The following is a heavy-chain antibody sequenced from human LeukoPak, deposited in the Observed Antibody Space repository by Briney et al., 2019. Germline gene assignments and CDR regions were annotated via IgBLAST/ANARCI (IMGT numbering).Heavy chain of an antibody. J-gene: IGHJ4*02. CDR3: ARDTRKGDLDY. CDR1: GFTFNNYG. Sequence: GGSLRLSCEASGFTFNNYGLHWVRQAPGKGLEWVTVMWYDESSKSYADSVMGRFTISRDNSKITLYLQMNSLRADDTALYYCARDTRKGDLDYWGQGTLVIVSS. D-gene: IGHD3-16*01. CDR2: MWYDESSK. V-gene: IGHV3-33*01.